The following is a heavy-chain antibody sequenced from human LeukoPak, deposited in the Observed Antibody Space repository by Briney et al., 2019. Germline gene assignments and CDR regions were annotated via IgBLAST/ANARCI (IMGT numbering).Heavy chain of an antibody. Sequence: PGGSLRLSCAASGFTFSSYSMNWVRQAPGKGLEWVSYISSSGSTIYYADSVKGRFAISRDNAKNSLYLQMNSLRDEDTAVYYCARDHSSGWYCVDYWGQGTLVTVSS. CDR2: ISSSGSTI. D-gene: IGHD6-19*01. CDR1: GFTFSSYS. CDR3: ARDHSSGWYCVDY. J-gene: IGHJ4*02. V-gene: IGHV3-48*02.